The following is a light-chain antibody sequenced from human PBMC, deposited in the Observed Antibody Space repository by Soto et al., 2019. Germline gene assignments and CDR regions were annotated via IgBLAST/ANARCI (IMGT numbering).Light chain of an antibody. CDR3: QQTYSTLSIT. CDR2: AAS. Sequence: DLQMTQSPSSLSASVGERVTITCRASESIARNLNWYQQKPGKAPKLLIYAASSLQNGGPSRFRGRGSLTDFTLTISNLQPKDFATYYSQQTYSTLSITFGQVTRLEIK. V-gene: IGKV1-39*01. CDR1: ESIARN. J-gene: IGKJ5*01.